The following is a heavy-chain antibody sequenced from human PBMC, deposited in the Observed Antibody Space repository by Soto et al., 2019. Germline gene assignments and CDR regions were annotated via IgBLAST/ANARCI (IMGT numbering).Heavy chain of an antibody. J-gene: IGHJ4*02. CDR2: MTSSGTVT. CDR1: GFIFTNYA. V-gene: IGHV3-23*01. Sequence: EVQLLESGGGLVQPGGSLRLSCAASGFIFTNYAMSWFRQAPGKGLEWVSCMTSSGTVTWYADSVKDRFTLSRDNSKNTVYLQMNSLQAEDTAVYYCAKTGQFDSWGQGTLVTGSS. CDR3: AKTGQFDS.